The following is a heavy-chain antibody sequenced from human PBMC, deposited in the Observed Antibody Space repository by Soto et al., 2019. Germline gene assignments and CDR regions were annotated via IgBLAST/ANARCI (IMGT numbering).Heavy chain of an antibody. Sequence: QVQLQESGPGLTKPSGTLSLTCAVSGDSISNNNWWSWVRQPPGKGLEWIGEVHHSGRSNSNPSLKSRVTMSIDTSKNQFSLRLDSVTAAHTAVYYFAHTIGSGSYIPYWGQGTLVTVSS. V-gene: IGHV4-4*02. D-gene: IGHD3-10*01. CDR1: GDSISNNNW. J-gene: IGHJ4*02. CDR3: AHTIGSGSYIPY. CDR2: VHHSGRS.